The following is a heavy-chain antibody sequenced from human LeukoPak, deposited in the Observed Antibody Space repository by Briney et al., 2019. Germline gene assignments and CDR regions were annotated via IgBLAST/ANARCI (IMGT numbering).Heavy chain of an antibody. D-gene: IGHD3-10*01. Sequence: SETPSLTCTVSGGSISSATYYWNWIRQPAGKGREWVVRIYTSGSTNYNPSLKSRVSMSVDTSKNQFSLKLSSVTAADTAVYYCAGAYYGSGSYYIPKSNNWFDLWGQGTLVTVSS. V-gene: IGHV4-61*02. CDR3: AGAYYGSGSYYIPKSNNWFDL. CDR2: IYTSGST. J-gene: IGHJ5*02. CDR1: GGSISSATYY.